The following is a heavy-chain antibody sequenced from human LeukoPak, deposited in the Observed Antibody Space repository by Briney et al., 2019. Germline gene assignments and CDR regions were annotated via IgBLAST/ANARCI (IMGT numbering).Heavy chain of an antibody. CDR3: ARVGQALVGFIVRYYYYYMDV. J-gene: IGHJ6*03. D-gene: IGHD2-15*01. Sequence: PSETLSLTCAVYGGSFSGYYWSWIRQPPGKGLEWIGEINHSGSTNYNPSLKSRVTISVDTSKNQFSLKLSSVTAADTAVYYCARVGQALVGFIVRYYYYYMDVWGKGTTVTVSS. V-gene: IGHV4-34*01. CDR2: INHSGST. CDR1: GGSFSGYY.